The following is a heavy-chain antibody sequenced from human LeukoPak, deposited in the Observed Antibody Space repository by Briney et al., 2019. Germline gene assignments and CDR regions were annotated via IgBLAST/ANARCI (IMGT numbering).Heavy chain of an antibody. Sequence: GGSLRLSCAASGFTFSNYWMSWVRQAPGKGLEWVANIRQDGSEKNYVDSVKGRLTISRDNAKNSLYLQMNSLRAEDTAVYYCARDQPFGSYWGQGTLVAVSS. CDR2: IRQDGSEK. V-gene: IGHV3-7*03. D-gene: IGHD3-10*01. CDR1: GFTFSNYW. CDR3: ARDQPFGSY. J-gene: IGHJ4*02.